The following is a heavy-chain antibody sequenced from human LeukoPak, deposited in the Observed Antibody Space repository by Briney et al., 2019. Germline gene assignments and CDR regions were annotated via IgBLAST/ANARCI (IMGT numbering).Heavy chain of an antibody. D-gene: IGHD5-24*01. CDR1: GYTFTGYY. Sequence: SVKVSCKASGYTFTGYYMHLVRQPPGQGLEWMGRIIPILGIANDAQKFQGRVTITADKSTSTAYMELSSLRSEDTAVYYCARYELPYGMDVWGQGTTVTVSS. J-gene: IGHJ6*02. CDR3: ARYELPYGMDV. V-gene: IGHV1-69*02. CDR2: IIPILGIA.